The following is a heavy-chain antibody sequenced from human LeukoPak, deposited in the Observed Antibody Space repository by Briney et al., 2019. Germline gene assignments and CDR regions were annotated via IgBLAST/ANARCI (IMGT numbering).Heavy chain of an antibody. V-gene: IGHV3-30*02. Sequence: GRSLRLSCAASGFTFSSYGMHWVRQAPGKGLEWVAFIRYDGSNKYYADSVKGRFTISRDNSKNTLYLQMNSLRAEDTAVYYCAKDSGSWSNFDYWGQGTLVTVSS. J-gene: IGHJ4*02. CDR1: GFTFSSYG. D-gene: IGHD6-13*01. CDR2: IRYDGSNK. CDR3: AKDSGSWSNFDY.